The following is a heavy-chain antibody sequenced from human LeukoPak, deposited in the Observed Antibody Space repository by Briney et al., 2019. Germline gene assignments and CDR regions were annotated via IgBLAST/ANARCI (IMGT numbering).Heavy chain of an antibody. D-gene: IGHD3-22*01. V-gene: IGHV3-53*05. CDR3: AKDSSYYYDSSGAYYFDY. J-gene: IGHJ4*02. CDR2: LYSGGNT. CDR1: GFSVSSNY. Sequence: GGSLRLSCAASGFSVSSNYMSWVRQAPGKGLEWVSVLYSGGNTHYADSVNGRFTISRDNSKNTLYLQMNSLRAEDTALYYCAKDSSYYYDSSGAYYFDYWGQGTLVTVSS.